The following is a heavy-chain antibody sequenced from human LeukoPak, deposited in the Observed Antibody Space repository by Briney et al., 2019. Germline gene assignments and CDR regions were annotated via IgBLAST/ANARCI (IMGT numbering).Heavy chain of an antibody. CDR2: IIPILGIA. Sequence: GASVKVSCKASGGTFSSYTISWVRQAPGQGLEWMGRIIPILGIANYAQKFQGRVTITADESTSTAYMELSSLRSEDMAVYYCATFPPVVTPFDYWGQGTLVTVSS. J-gene: IGHJ4*02. V-gene: IGHV1-69*02. CDR1: GGTFSSYT. D-gene: IGHD4-23*01. CDR3: ATFPPVVTPFDY.